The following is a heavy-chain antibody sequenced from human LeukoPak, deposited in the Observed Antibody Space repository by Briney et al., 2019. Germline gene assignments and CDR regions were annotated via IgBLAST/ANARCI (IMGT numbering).Heavy chain of an antibody. V-gene: IGHV4-39*01. CDR2: IYYSGRT. CDR3: ARQTGSYSSSSTNFDY. D-gene: IGHD6-6*01. Sequence: SETLSLTCTVSGAPISSSSDYWGWIRQPPGKGLEWIGSIYYSGRTYFNPSLKSRVTISVDTSKNHFSLRLSSVTAADTAVYYCARQTGSYSSSSTNFDYWGQGTLVTVSS. J-gene: IGHJ4*02. CDR1: GAPISSSSDY.